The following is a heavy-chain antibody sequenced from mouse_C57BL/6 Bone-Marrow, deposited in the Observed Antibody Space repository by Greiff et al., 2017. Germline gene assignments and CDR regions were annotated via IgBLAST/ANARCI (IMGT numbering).Heavy chain of an antibody. CDR1: GFTFSSYG. Sequence: EVMLVESGGDLVKPGGSLKLSCAASGFTFSSYGMSWVRQTPDKRLEWVATISSGGSYTYYPDSVKGRFTISRDNAKNTLYLQMSRLKSEDTAMYYCARDYYGSWFAYWGQGTLVTVSA. CDR3: ARDYYGSWFAY. D-gene: IGHD1-1*01. J-gene: IGHJ3*01. CDR2: ISSGGSYT. V-gene: IGHV5-6*02.